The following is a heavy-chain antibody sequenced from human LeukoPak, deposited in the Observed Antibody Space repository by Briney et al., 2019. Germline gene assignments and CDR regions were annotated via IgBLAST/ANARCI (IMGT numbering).Heavy chain of an antibody. CDR3: AKDRAVAGTDARYYFDS. CDR2: IWFDGKIK. CDR1: GFTFSSYD. Sequence: GGSLRLSCAVSGFTFSSYDMHWVRQAPGKGLEWVAVIWFDGKIKYYVDSVKGRFTISRDNSKNTLFLQMNSLRADDTAVYYCAKDRAVAGTDARYYFDSWGQGTLVTVSA. J-gene: IGHJ4*02. D-gene: IGHD6-19*01. V-gene: IGHV3-33*06.